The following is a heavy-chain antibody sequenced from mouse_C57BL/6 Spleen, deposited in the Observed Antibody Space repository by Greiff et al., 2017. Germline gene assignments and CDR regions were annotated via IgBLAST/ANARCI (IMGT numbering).Heavy chain of an antibody. Sequence: QVQLQQSGAELARPGASVKLSCKASGYTFTSYGISWVKQRTGQGLEWIGEIYPRSGNTYYNEKFKGKATLTADKSSSTAYMELRSLTSEDSAVXFCARSYYGSSLWYFEVWGTGTTVTVSS. CDR2: IYPRSGNT. CDR3: ARSYYGSSLWYFEV. J-gene: IGHJ1*03. CDR1: GYTFTSYG. D-gene: IGHD1-1*01. V-gene: IGHV1-81*01.